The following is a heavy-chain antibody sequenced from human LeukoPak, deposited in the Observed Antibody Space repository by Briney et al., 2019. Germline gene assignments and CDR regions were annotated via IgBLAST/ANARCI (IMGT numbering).Heavy chain of an antibody. D-gene: IGHD2-2*01. CDR2: SRNKANSYTT. J-gene: IGHJ6*03. CDR3: ARAVRILPADTYFMDV. CDR1: GFTFSDHY. V-gene: IGHV3-72*01. Sequence: GGSLRLSCAASGFTFSDHYMDWVRQAPGKGLEWVGRSRNKANSYTTEYAASVKGRFTISRDDSENSLYLQMNSLKTEDTAVYYRARAVRILPADTYFMDVWGKGTTVTVSS.